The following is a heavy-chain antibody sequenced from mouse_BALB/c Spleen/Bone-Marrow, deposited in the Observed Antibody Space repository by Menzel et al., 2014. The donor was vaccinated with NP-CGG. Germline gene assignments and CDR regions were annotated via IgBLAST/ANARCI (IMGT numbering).Heavy chain of an antibody. CDR1: GFSLTSYG. V-gene: IGHV2-2*02. Sequence: VKLMESGPGLVQPSQSLSITCTVSGFSLTSYGVHWVRQSPGKGLEWLGVIWSGGSTDYNAAFISRLSISKDNSKSQVFFKMSSLQANDTAIYYCARRLRYYAMDYWGQGTSVTVSS. J-gene: IGHJ4*01. CDR3: ARRLRYYAMDY. CDR2: IWSGGST. D-gene: IGHD2-2*01.